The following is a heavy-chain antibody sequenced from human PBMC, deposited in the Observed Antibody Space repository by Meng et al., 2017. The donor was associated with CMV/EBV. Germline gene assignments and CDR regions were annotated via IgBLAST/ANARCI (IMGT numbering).Heavy chain of an antibody. CDR1: GFTFSNAW. CDR3: ATAPGYYASSPFDY. Sequence: GESLKISCGASGFTFSNAWMNWVRQAPGKGLEWLGLIKSKTDGGTTDYAAPVKGRFSISRDDSKNTLYLQMNSLKTEDTAVYYCATAPGYYASSPFDYWGQGTMVTSPQ. D-gene: IGHD3-22*01. V-gene: IGHV3-15*01. J-gene: IGHJ4*02. CDR2: IKSKTDGGTT.